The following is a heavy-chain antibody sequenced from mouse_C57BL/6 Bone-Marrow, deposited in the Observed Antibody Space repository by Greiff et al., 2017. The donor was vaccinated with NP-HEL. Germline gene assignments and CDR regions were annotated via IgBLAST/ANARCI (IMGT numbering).Heavy chain of an antibody. D-gene: IGHD1-1*01. CDR1: GFTFSSYG. J-gene: IGHJ3*01. Sequence: EVQLVESGGDLVKPGGSLKLSCAASGFTFSSYGMSWVRQTPDKRLEWVATISSGGSYTYYPDSVKGRFTISRDNAKNTLYLQMSSLKSEDTAMYYCARHGSSYLGGAYWGQGTLVTVSA. V-gene: IGHV5-6*01. CDR3: ARHGSSYLGGAY. CDR2: ISSGGSYT.